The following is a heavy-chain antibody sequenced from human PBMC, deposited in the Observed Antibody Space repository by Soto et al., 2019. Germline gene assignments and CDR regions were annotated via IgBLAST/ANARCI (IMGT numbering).Heavy chain of an antibody. CDR3: ARKPGIAVAGLRSYYLDY. V-gene: IGHV4-39*01. CDR1: GGSISSSSYY. CDR2: IYYSGST. D-gene: IGHD6-19*01. J-gene: IGHJ4*02. Sequence: PSETLSLTCTVSGGSISSSSYYWGWIRQPPGKNLEWIGSIYYSGSTFYNPSLKSRVTISVDTSKNQFSLKLSSVTAADTAAYYRARKPGIAVAGLRSYYLDYWGQGTLVTVSS.